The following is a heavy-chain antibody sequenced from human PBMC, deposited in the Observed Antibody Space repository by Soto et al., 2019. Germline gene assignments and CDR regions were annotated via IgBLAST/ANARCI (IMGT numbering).Heavy chain of an antibody. CDR3: AHFNGYEEFEY. V-gene: IGHV2-5*01. CDR2: IYWNDDK. Sequence: QSGPTLVNPTQTLTLTCTFSGFSLSTIGVGVGWIRQPPGKALEWLAVIYWNDDKRYSPSLKSRLTITKGTSDNQVVLTMTNVDPVDTASYYCAHFNGYEEFEYWGQGTLVTVSS. D-gene: IGHD5-12*01. J-gene: IGHJ4*02. CDR1: GFSLSTIGVG.